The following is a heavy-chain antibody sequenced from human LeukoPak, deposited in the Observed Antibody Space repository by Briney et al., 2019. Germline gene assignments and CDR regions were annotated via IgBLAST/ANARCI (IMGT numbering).Heavy chain of an antibody. Sequence: ESGPTLVKPTQTLTLTCTFSGFSLSTSGVGVGWIRQPPGKTLEWLALIFWDGDERYRPSLKSRLTITKDTSKNQVVLTMTKMDPLDTATYYCAHRPSTPYSTSWWPYYWGQGTLVTVSS. CDR3: AHRPSTPYSTSWWPYY. CDR1: GFSLSTSGVG. V-gene: IGHV2-5*02. D-gene: IGHD6-13*01. CDR2: IFWDGDE. J-gene: IGHJ4*02.